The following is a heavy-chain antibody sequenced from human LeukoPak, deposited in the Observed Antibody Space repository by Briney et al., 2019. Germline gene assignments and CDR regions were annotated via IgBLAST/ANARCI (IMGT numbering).Heavy chain of an antibody. CDR2: INHSGST. D-gene: IGHD5-18*01. J-gene: IGHJ6*03. V-gene: IGHV4-34*01. CDR1: GGSISSYY. Sequence: PSETLSLTCTVSGGSISSYYWSWIRQPPGKGLEWLGEINHSGSTNYNPSLKSRVTISVDTSKNQFSLKLSSVTAADTAVYYCARALKGRGYDYGGHYHYYMDVWGTGNTVTVSS. CDR3: ARALKGRGYDYGGHYHYYMDV.